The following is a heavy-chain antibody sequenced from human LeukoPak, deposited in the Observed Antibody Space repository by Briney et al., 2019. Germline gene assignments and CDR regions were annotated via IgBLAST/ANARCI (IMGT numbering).Heavy chain of an antibody. D-gene: IGHD5-24*01. J-gene: IGHJ3*02. CDR2: ISAYNGNT. V-gene: IGHV1-18*01. CDR1: GYTFTSYG. CDR3: AIFSVEMATIDAFDI. Sequence: ASVKVSCKASGYTFTSYGISWVRQAPGQGLEWMGWISAYNGNTNYAQKLQGRVTMTTDTSTSTAYMELSSLRSEDTAVYYCAIFSVEMATIDAFDIWGQGTMVTVSS.